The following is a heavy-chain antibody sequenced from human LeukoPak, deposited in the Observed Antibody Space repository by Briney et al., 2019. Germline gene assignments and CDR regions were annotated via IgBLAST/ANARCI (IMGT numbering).Heavy chain of an antibody. CDR2: ISWNSGTI. V-gene: IGHV3-9*01. CDR3: VNSGYKRREGDY. J-gene: IGHJ4*02. CDR1: GFTFDDYA. Sequence: PGGSLRLSCAASGFTFDDYAMHWVRQAPGKGLEWVSGISWNSGTIGYADSVKGRFTISRDNAKNSLYLPMNSLRAEDTALYYCVNSGYKRREGDYWGQGTLVTVSS. D-gene: IGHD5-12*01.